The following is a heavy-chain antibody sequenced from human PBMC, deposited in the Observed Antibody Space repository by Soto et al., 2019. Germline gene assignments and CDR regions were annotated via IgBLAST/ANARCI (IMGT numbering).Heavy chain of an antibody. CDR2: IWYDGSNK. Sequence: GGSLRLSCAASGFTFSSYGMHWVRQAPGKGLEWVAVIWYDGSNKYYADSVKGRFTISRDNSKNTLYLQMNSLRAEDTAVYYCARELPCLAVADTTPKPNYGLDVWGQGTTVTVSS. CDR1: GFTFSSYG. D-gene: IGHD6-13*01. V-gene: IGHV3-33*01. CDR3: ARELPCLAVADTTPKPNYGLDV. J-gene: IGHJ6*02.